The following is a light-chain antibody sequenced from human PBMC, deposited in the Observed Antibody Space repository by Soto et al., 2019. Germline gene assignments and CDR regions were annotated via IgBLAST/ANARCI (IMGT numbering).Light chain of an antibody. CDR3: QHYGTSAL. V-gene: IGKV3-20*01. Sequence: EIVLTQSPGTLSLSPGERATLSCRASQSVSDSYLACYQQKPGQAPRLLIYASSRATGIPDRFSGSGSGTDFTLTISRLEPEDLAVYYCQHYGTSALFGPGTKVYIK. J-gene: IGKJ3*01. CDR2: AS. CDR1: QSVSDSY.